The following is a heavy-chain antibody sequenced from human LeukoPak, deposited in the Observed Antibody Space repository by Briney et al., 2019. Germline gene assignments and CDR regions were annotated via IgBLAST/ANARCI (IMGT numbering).Heavy chain of an antibody. D-gene: IGHD1-20*01. CDR2: MNPNSGNT. CDR1: GYTFTSYD. J-gene: IGHJ6*03. Sequence: ASVKVSCKASGYTFTSYDINWVRQATGQGLEWMGWMNPNSGNTGYAQKFQGRVTMTRNTSISTAYMELSSLRSEDTAVYYCARRLTEGYYYYMDVWGKGTTVTVS. V-gene: IGHV1-8*01. CDR3: ARRLTEGYYYYMDV.